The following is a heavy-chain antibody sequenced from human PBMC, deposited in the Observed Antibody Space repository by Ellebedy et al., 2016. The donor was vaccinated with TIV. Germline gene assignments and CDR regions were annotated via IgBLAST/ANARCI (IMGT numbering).Heavy chain of an antibody. CDR3: ASQPARITYCRGDCYA. CDR1: GGTFSSYA. V-gene: IGHV1-69*06. D-gene: IGHD2-21*01. Sequence: SVKVSCXASGGTFSSYAISWVRQAPGQGLEWMGGIIPIFGTANYAQSFQGRVTITADKSTSTAYMELAGLRSDDTAVYYCASQPARITYCRGDCYAWGQGTHVTVSS. CDR2: IIPIFGTA. J-gene: IGHJ4*02.